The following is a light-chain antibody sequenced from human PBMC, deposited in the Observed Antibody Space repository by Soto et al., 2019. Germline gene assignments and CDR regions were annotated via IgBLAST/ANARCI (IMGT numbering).Light chain of an antibody. CDR1: QSLNSH. CDR3: QQRSDWPPGYT. CDR2: DAT. J-gene: IGKJ2*01. V-gene: IGKV3-11*01. Sequence: ENVLTQSPGTLSLSPGDRATLSCRASQSLNSHVAWYQYKPGQAPRLLIYDATNRATGIPARFSGSGSGTDFTLTISSLEPEDFAIYYCQQRSDWPPGYTFGQGTKLEIK.